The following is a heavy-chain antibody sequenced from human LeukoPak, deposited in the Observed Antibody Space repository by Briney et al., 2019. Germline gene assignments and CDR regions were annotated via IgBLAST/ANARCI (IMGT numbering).Heavy chain of an antibody. CDR3: ARVDIVVVPAAINYYMDV. CDR2: ISSSSSYI. J-gene: IGHJ6*03. V-gene: IGHV3-21*01. CDR1: GFTFSSYS. Sequence: KSGGSLRLSCAASGFTFSSYSMNWVRQAPGKGLEWVSSISSSSSYIYYADSVKGRFTISGDNAKNSLYLQMNSLRAEDTAVYYCARVDIVVVPAAINYYMDVWGKGTTVTVSS. D-gene: IGHD2-2*03.